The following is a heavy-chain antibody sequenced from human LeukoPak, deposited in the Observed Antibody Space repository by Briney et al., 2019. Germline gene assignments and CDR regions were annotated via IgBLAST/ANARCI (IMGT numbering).Heavy chain of an antibody. D-gene: IGHD3-10*01. J-gene: IGHJ4*02. V-gene: IGHV3-23*01. CDR2: FSGSDGIT. CDR3: AKHYYPAGRYYFDY. Sequence: GGSLRLSCAASGFTFGSYAMSWVRQAPGKGLEWVSVFSGSDGITYYADSVKGRFTISRDNSKNTLYLQVNSLRAGDTAVYYCAKHYYPAGRYYFDYWGQGTLVTVSS. CDR1: GFTFGSYA.